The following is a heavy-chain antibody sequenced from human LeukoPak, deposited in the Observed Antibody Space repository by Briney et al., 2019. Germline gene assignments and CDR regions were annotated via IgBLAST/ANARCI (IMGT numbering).Heavy chain of an antibody. D-gene: IGHD1-26*01. CDR2: TLPHGPT. V-gene: IGHV4-34*12. CDR3: ARHEYSGSYYGLSWFDP. CDR1: GGSLSGYY. Sequence: SETLSLTCGVYGGSLSGYYLNWIRQSPGKGLEWLGETLPHGPTFYSPSLKSRVTISLDTSKNQLSLKLSSLTAADTAVYYCARHEYSGSYYGLSWFDPWGQGTLVTVSS. J-gene: IGHJ5*02.